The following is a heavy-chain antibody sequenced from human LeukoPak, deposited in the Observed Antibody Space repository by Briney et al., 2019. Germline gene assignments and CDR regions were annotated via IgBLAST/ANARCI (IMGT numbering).Heavy chain of an antibody. Sequence: SVKVSCKASGGTFSSYAISWVRQAPGQGLEWMGGIIPIFGTANYAQKFQGRVTITADKSTSTAYMELSSLRSEDTAVYYCARDQAKVLYGSGSYHFDYWGQGTLVTVSS. D-gene: IGHD3-10*01. J-gene: IGHJ4*02. CDR1: GGTFSSYA. CDR2: IIPIFGTA. V-gene: IGHV1-69*06. CDR3: ARDQAKVLYGSGSYHFDY.